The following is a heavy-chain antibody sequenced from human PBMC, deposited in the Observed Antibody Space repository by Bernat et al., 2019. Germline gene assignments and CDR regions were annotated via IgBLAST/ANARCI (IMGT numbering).Heavy chain of an antibody. CDR1: GGSFSGYY. J-gene: IGHJ6*04. D-gene: IGHD2-15*01. CDR2: INHSGST. V-gene: IGHV4-34*01. CDR3: TREAWRGGSRRGPYYYYNGMDV. Sequence: QVQLQQWGAGLLKPSETLSLTCAVHGGSFSGYYWSWIRQPPGKGLEWIVEINHSGSTNYNPYLKSRVTISVDTSKNQFSLKLSSVTAADTAVYYDTREAWRGGSRRGPYYYYNGMDVWDKGNTVNVSS.